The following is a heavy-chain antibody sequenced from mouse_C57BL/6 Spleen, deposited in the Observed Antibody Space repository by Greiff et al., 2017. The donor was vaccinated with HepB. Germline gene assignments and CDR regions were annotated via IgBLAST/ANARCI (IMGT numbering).Heavy chain of an antibody. J-gene: IGHJ2*01. Sequence: DVKLQESGPGLVKPSQSLSLTCSVTGYSITSGYYWNWIRQFPGNTLEWMGYISYDGSNNYNPSLKNRISITRDTSKNQFFLKLNSVTTEDTATYYCARNSYYFDYWGQGTTLTVSS. CDR1: GYSITSGYY. CDR3: ARNSYYFDY. V-gene: IGHV3-6*01. CDR2: ISYDGSN.